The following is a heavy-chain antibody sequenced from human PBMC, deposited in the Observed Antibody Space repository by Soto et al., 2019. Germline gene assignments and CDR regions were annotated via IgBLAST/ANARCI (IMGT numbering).Heavy chain of an antibody. Sequence: QVQLVQSGAEVKKPGASVKVSCKASGYTFTSYGISWVRQAPGQGLEWMGWISACNGNTNYAQKLQGRVTMTTDTSTSTAYMELRSLRSDDTAVYYCARDHPLGGCSGGSCYGEFDYWGQGTLVTVSS. CDR3: ARDHPLGGCSGGSCYGEFDY. CDR1: GYTFTSYG. J-gene: IGHJ4*02. CDR2: ISACNGNT. D-gene: IGHD2-15*01. V-gene: IGHV1-18*01.